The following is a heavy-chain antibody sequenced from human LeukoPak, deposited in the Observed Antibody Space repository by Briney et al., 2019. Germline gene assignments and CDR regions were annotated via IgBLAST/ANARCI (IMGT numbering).Heavy chain of an antibody. J-gene: IGHJ6*02. CDR3: ARPALSPTGTTTSGMDV. CDR2: IYPGDSKT. V-gene: IGHV5-51*01. Sequence: GESLKISCKGAGYSFSNYWIARVRQMPGKGLEWMGVIYPGDSKTAYSPSFQGQVTISADKSISTAYLHSSSLKASDTAMYYCARPALSPTGTTTSGMDVWGQGTTVTVSS. D-gene: IGHD1-1*01. CDR1: GYSFSNYW.